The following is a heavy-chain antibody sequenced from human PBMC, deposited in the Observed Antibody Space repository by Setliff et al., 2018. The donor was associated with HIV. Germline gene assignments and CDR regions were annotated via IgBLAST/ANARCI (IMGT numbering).Heavy chain of an antibody. J-gene: IGHJ5*02. CDR2: INSDGSSI. CDR3: ANIRLGS. CDR1: GFTFTDYW. V-gene: IGHV3-74*01. Sequence: GSLRLSCAASGFTFTDYWMHWVRQVPGKGLVWVSRINSDGSSIGYADSVKGRFTISRDNVNNAVYLQMNSLRAEDTAIYYCANIRLGSWGQGTLVTVSS. D-gene: IGHD2-2*02.